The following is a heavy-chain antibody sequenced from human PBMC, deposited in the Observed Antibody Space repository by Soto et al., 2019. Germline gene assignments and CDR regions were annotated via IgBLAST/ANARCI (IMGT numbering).Heavy chain of an antibody. J-gene: IGHJ3*02. CDR1: GYTFTSYG. CDR3: ARGGIVGAYAAPNHDAFDI. V-gene: IGHV1-18*01. Sequence: GASVKVSCKASGYTFTSYGISWVRQAPGQGLEWMGWISAYNGNTNYAQKLQGRVTMTTDTSTSTAYMELRSLRSDDTAVYYCARGGIVGAYAAPNHDAFDIWGQGTMVSVSS. CDR2: ISAYNGNT. D-gene: IGHD1-26*01.